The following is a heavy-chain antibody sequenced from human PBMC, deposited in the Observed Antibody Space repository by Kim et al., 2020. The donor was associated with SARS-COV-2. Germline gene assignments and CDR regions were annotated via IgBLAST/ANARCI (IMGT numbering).Heavy chain of an antibody. V-gene: IGHV3-23*01. CDR3: AKGVTNGGFDY. CDR2: T. D-gene: IGHD2-8*01. Sequence: TYYAASVKGRVTISSDKSKNTLYLHMNSLRVEDTAVYYCAKGVTNGGFDYWGQGTQVTVSS. J-gene: IGHJ4*02.